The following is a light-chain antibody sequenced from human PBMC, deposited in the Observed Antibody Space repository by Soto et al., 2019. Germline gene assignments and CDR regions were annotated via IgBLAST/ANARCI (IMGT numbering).Light chain of an antibody. CDR2: DAS. CDR1: ERISSW. Sequence: DIQMTQSPSTLSASVGDSVTITCRASERISSWLAWYQQKPGKAPKLLIYDASTLESGVPSRFSGSGFGTEFTLTISRLQPDDFATYYCQKYDSYYTLGQGTKVDIK. V-gene: IGKV1-5*01. CDR3: QKYDSYYT. J-gene: IGKJ2*01.